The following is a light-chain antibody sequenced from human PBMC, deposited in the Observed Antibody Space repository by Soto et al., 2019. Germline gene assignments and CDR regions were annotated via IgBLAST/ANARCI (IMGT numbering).Light chain of an antibody. V-gene: IGKV3-15*01. CDR3: QQYNNWLWT. CDR1: QSVSSN. CDR2: GAS. J-gene: IGKJ2*02. Sequence: EIVMTQSPATLSVSPGERATLSCRASQSVSSNLAWYQQKPGQAPRLLIYGASTRATGIPARFSGSGSGTEFTLTISRLQSEDFAVYYCQQYNNWLWTFGQGTKLEIK.